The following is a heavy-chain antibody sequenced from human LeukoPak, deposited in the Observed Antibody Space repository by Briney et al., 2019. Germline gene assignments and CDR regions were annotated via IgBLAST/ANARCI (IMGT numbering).Heavy chain of an antibody. V-gene: IGHV3-23*01. CDR2: ISGSHRST. J-gene: IGHJ4*02. CDR1: GFTFSSYS. Sequence: GGSLRLSCAASGFTFSSYSMNWVRQAPGKGLEWVSAISGSHRSTYYADSVKGRFTISRDNSKNTLYLQMNSLRAEDTAVYYCAKGIQWELPLEYWGQGTLVTVSS. D-gene: IGHD1-26*01. CDR3: AKGIQWELPLEY.